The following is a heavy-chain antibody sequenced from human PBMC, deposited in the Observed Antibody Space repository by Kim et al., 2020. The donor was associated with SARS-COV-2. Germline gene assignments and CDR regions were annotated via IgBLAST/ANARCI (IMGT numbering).Heavy chain of an antibody. V-gene: IGHV4-34*01. CDR2: INHSGST. J-gene: IGHJ5*01. CDR3: ASIRVHTIFGVVASSYNW. D-gene: IGHD3-3*01. Sequence: SETLSLTCAVYGGSFSGYYWSWIRQPPGKGLEWIGEINHSGSTNYNPSLKSRVTISVDTSKNQFSLKRSSVTAADTAVYYCASIRVHTIFGVVASSYNW. CDR1: GGSFSGYY.